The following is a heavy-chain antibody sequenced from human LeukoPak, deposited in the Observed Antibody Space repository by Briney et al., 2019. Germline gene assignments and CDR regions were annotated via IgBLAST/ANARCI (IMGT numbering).Heavy chain of an antibody. CDR1: GFTFSTYG. CDR2: ISYDGSTK. Sequence: GGSLRLSCAASGFTFSTYGMHWVRQAPGKGLEWVAVISYDGSTKYYGDSVKGRFTISRDNSKNTLYLQMDSLRAEDTAVYYCARETLAVAGTWWFDPWGQGTPVTVSS. V-gene: IGHV3-33*01. CDR3: ARETLAVAGTWWFDP. D-gene: IGHD6-19*01. J-gene: IGHJ5*02.